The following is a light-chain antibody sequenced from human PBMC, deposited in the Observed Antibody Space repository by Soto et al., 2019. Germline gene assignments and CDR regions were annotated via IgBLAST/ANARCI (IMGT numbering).Light chain of an antibody. CDR3: SAWDDSLHGVV. CDR2: YDD. J-gene: IGLJ3*02. Sequence: QSVLTQPPSVSAAPRQRVTISCSGSSSNIENNAVNWYQQLPGKAPKLLIYYDDLLSPGVSDRFSGSKSGTSASLAISGLQAEDEADYYCSAWDDSLHGVVFGGGTKLTVL. V-gene: IGLV1-36*01. CDR1: SSNIENNA.